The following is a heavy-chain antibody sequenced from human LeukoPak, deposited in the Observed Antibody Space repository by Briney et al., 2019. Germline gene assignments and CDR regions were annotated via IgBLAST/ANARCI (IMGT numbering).Heavy chain of an antibody. D-gene: IGHD5-12*01. Sequence: ASVKVSCTASGYTFTSYGISWVRQAPGQGLEWMGWISAYNGNTNYAQKLQGRVTMTTDTSTSTAYMELRSLRSDDTAVYYCARDRLEYSGFSHLGYYYYGMDVWGQGTTVTVSS. CDR1: GYTFTSYG. CDR2: ISAYNGNT. V-gene: IGHV1-18*01. CDR3: ARDRLEYSGFSHLGYYYYGMDV. J-gene: IGHJ6*02.